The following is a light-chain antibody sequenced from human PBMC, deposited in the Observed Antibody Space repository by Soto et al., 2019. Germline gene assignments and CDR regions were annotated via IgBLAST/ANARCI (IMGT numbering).Light chain of an antibody. J-gene: IGLJ3*02. Sequence: QSALAQPRSVSGSLGQSVTISCTGTSSDVGAYDFVSWYQQNPGKAPRLIIFDVIKRPSGVPDRFSGSKFGNTASLTISGLQSEDEADYHCSSYAGSHTYEVFGGGTKVTVL. CDR3: SSYAGSHTYEV. CDR1: SSDVGAYDF. V-gene: IGLV2-11*01. CDR2: DVI.